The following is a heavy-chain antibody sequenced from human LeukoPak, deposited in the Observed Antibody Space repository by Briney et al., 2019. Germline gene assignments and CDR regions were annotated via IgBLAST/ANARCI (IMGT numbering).Heavy chain of an antibody. J-gene: IGHJ4*02. Sequence: GGSLRLSCAASGFTFSSYGMHWARQAPGKGLEWVAVISYDGSNKYYADSVKGRFTISRDNSKNTLYLQMNSLRAEDTAVYYCAKGVVVAPDVTPFDYWGQGTLVTVSS. CDR3: AKGVVVAPDVTPFDY. D-gene: IGHD2-2*01. V-gene: IGHV3-30*18. CDR2: ISYDGSNK. CDR1: GFTFSSYG.